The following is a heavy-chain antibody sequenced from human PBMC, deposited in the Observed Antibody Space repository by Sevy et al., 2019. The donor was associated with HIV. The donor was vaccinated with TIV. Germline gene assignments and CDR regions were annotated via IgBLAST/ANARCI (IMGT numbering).Heavy chain of an antibody. CDR3: ARSVEGHFDY. J-gene: IGHJ4*02. V-gene: IGHV3-48*02. CDR1: GFKFSVYS. Sequence: GGSLRLSCAASGFKFSVYSMNWVRQAPGKGLEWISYMTSDTRTIKYAESVKGRFTIYRDNARNSVYLQMNSLREEDTAVYYCARSVEGHFDYWGQGTLVTVSS. CDR2: MTSDTRTI. D-gene: IGHD1-1*01.